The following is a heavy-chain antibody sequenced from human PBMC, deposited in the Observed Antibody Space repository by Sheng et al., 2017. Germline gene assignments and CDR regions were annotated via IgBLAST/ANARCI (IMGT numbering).Heavy chain of an antibody. V-gene: IGHV1-69*05. CDR1: GGTFSSYA. D-gene: IGHD2-2*01. Sequence: QVQLVQSGAEVKKPGSSVKVSCKASGGTFSSYAISWVRQAPGQGLEWMGGIIPIFGTANYAQKFQGRVTITTDESTSTAYMELSSLRSEDTAVYYCARGREYCSSTSCYLHYYYYYMDVWGKGTTVTVSS. CDR3: ARGREYCSSTSCYLHYYYYYMDV. CDR2: IIPIFGTA. J-gene: IGHJ6*03.